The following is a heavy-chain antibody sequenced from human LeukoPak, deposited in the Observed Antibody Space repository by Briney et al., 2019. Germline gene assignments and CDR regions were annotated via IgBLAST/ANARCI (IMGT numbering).Heavy chain of an antibody. D-gene: IGHD4-17*01. Sequence: FSKASGGTFSSYAISWVRQAPGQGLEWMGRIILILGIANYAQKFQGRVTITADKSTSTAYMELSSLRSEDTAVYYCARGIGYGDYQFPGYWGQGTLVTVSS. CDR3: ARGIGYGDYQFPGY. J-gene: IGHJ4*02. CDR2: IILILGIA. CDR1: GGTFSSYA. V-gene: IGHV1-69*04.